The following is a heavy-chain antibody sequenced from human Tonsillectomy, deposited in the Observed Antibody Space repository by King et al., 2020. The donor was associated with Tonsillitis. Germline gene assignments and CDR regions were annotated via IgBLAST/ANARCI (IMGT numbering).Heavy chain of an antibody. CDR3: ARSGVRRGSSYPYNWFDP. CDR2: INPNSGGT. Sequence: QLVQSGAEVKKPGASVKVSCKASGYTFTGYYIHWVRQAPGQGLEWMGWINPNSGGTNYAQKFQGRVTMTRDTSITTDYMELSRLRSDDTAVYYCARSGVRRGSSYPYNWFDPWGQGTLVTVSS. CDR1: GYTFTGYY. D-gene: IGHD5-18*01. V-gene: IGHV1-2*02. J-gene: IGHJ5*02.